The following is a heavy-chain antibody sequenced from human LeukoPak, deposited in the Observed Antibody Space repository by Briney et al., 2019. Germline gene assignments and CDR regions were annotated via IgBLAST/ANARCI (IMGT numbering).Heavy chain of an antibody. CDR3: ARHYYYDSSTVEY. Sequence: PGGSLRLSCKGSGYSFTSYWITWVRQMPGKGLEWMGRIDPSDSYTKYSPSFEGHVTLSADTSTSTAYLQWSSLKASDTAMYYCARHYYYDSSTVEYWGQGTLVTVSS. D-gene: IGHD3-22*01. J-gene: IGHJ4*02. V-gene: IGHV5-10-1*01. CDR2: IDPSDSYT. CDR1: GYSFTSYW.